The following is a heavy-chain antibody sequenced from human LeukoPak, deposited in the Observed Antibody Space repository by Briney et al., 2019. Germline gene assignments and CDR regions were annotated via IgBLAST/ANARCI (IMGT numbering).Heavy chain of an antibody. V-gene: IGHV4-34*01. CDR3: ARGFYDFWSGYFPPAFDY. J-gene: IGHJ4*02. D-gene: IGHD3-3*01. CDR2: INHSGSI. Sequence: PSETLSLTCAVYGGSFSGFYWSRIRQPPGKGLEWIGEINHSGSINYNPSLKSRVTISVDTSKNQCSLKLSSVTAADTAVYYCARGFYDFWSGYFPPAFDYWGQGTLVTVSS. CDR1: GGSFSGFY.